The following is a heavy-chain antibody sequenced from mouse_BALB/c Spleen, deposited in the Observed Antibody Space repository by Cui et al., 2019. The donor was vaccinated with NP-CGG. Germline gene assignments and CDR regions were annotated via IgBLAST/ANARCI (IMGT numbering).Heavy chain of an antibody. J-gene: IGHJ2*01. Sequence: QVPLQQTGAELVTPGAPVKLSCKASGYTFTSYLMHWVKQRPGRGLEWIGRIDPNSGGTKYNEKFKSKATLTVDKPSSTAYIQLSSLTYEDSAVYYCARYDYYGSSYFDYWGQGTTLTVSS. D-gene: IGHD1-1*01. CDR2: IDPNSGGT. CDR3: ARYDYYGSSYFDY. V-gene: IGHV1-72*01. CDR1: GYTFTSYL.